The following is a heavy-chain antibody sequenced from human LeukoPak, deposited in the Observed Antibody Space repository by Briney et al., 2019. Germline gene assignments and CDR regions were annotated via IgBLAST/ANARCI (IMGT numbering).Heavy chain of an antibody. V-gene: IGHV1-69*13. J-gene: IGHJ4*02. CDR2: IIPIFGTA. CDR3: ARGQPGARRLFDY. D-gene: IGHD2-2*01. CDR1: GGTLSSYA. Sequence: SVKVSCKASGGTLSSYAISWVRQAPGQGLEWMGGIIPIFGTANYAQKFQGRVTITADESTSTAYMELSSLRSEDTAVYYCARGQPGARRLFDYWGQGTLVTVSS.